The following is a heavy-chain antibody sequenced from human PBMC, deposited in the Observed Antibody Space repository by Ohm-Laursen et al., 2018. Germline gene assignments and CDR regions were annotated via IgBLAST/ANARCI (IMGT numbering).Heavy chain of an antibody. CDR2: ISYDGSNK. V-gene: IGHV3-30*03. D-gene: IGHD3-9*01. J-gene: IGHJ4*02. Sequence: SLRLSCAASGFTFSSYGMHWVHQAPGKGLEWVAVISYDGSNKYYADSVKGRFTISRDNSKNTLYLQMNSLRAEDTAVYYCARAGGIYDILTGSFDYWGQGTLVTVSS. CDR1: GFTFSSYG. CDR3: ARAGGIYDILTGSFDY.